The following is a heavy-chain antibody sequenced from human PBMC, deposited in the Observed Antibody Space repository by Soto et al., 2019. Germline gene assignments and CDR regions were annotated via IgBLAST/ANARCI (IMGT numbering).Heavy chain of an antibody. D-gene: IGHD3-10*01. V-gene: IGHV3-30*18. J-gene: IGHJ4*02. CDR2: ISYDGSNK. Sequence: PGKGLEWVAVISYDGSNKYYADSVKGRFTISRDNSKNTLYLQMNSLRAEDTAVYYCAKAQTPFSGSFDYWGQGTLVTVSS. CDR3: AKAQTPFSGSFDY.